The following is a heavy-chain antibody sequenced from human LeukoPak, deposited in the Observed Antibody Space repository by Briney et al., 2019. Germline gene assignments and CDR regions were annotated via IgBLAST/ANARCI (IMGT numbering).Heavy chain of an antibody. D-gene: IGHD3-3*01. CDR3: AVSFLSAYYDFWSAYSSGPFDY. J-gene: IGHJ4*02. Sequence: SETLSLTCTVSGYSISSGYYWVWIRQPPGKGLEWIGSIYHSGSTYYNPSLKSRVTISVDTSKNQFSLKLSSVTAADTAVYYCAVSFLSAYYDFWSAYSSGPFDYWGQGTLVTVSS. CDR2: IYHSGST. V-gene: IGHV4-38-2*02. CDR1: GYSISSGYY.